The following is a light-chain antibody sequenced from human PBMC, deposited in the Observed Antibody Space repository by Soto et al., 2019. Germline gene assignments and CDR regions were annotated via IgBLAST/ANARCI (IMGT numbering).Light chain of an antibody. CDR1: QGISNH. V-gene: IGKV1-27*01. CDR2: AAS. Sequence: DIQMTQSPASLSASVGDRVTITCRASQGISNHLAWYQQKPGKVPKLLIYAASTLQSGVPSRFSGSGSGTDFTLTISSLQPEDVATYYSQKYKSAPYIFGQGTKVDIK. J-gene: IGKJ2*01. CDR3: QKYKSAPYI.